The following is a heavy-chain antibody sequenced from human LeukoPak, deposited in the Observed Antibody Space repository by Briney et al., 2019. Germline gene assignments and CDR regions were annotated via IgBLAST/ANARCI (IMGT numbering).Heavy chain of an antibody. CDR3: VKDDGWVQYAN. Sequence: GGSLRLSCEASGFTFHDYAMHWVRQAPGKGLEWVSGIRADAVTTYYADSVKGRFIISRDNSKNTVYLQMNSLSAEDAAVYYCVKDDGWVQYANWGQGTLVTVSS. J-gene: IGHJ4*02. CDR2: IRADAVTT. V-gene: IGHV3-23*01. CDR1: GFTFHDYA. D-gene: IGHD5-24*01.